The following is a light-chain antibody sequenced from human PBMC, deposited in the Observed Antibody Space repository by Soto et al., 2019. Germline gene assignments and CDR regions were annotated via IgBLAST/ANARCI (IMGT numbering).Light chain of an antibody. Sequence: QSVLTQPPSVSAAPGQEVTMSCSGSSSNIGNNYVSWYQQLPGTAPKLLIYENNRRPSGIPDRFSGSKSGTSATLGITGLQTGDEADYYCGTWDSSLSAVVFGGGTKLTVL. CDR2: ENN. CDR1: SSNIGNNY. CDR3: GTWDSSLSAVV. V-gene: IGLV1-51*02. J-gene: IGLJ3*02.